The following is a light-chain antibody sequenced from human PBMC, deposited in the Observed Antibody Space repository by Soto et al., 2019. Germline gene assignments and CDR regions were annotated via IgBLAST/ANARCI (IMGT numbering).Light chain of an antibody. V-gene: IGLV1-36*01. J-gene: IGLJ2*01. CDR1: SSNIGNNA. CDR2: YDD. CDR3: APWDDSLNGPV. Sequence: QSVLTQPPSVSEAPRQRATISCSGSSSNIGNNAVNWYQQLPGKAPKLLIYYDDLLPSGVSDRFSGSKSGTSASLAISGLQSEDEADYYCAPWDDSLNGPVFGGGTKLTVL.